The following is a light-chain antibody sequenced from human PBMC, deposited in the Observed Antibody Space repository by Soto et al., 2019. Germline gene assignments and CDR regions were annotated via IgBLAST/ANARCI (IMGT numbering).Light chain of an antibody. J-gene: IGLJ2*01. Sequence: QSVLTQTPSASGTPGQRVIIFCSGSTSNIGSNAVSWYQQLPGTAPKLLIYSNAQRPSGVSDRFSGSRSGTSASLAISGLQCEDETDYFSAAWNDRLNGVKFGGRTKVTVL. CDR2: SNA. CDR1: TSNIGSNA. CDR3: AAWNDRLNGVK. V-gene: IGLV1-44*01.